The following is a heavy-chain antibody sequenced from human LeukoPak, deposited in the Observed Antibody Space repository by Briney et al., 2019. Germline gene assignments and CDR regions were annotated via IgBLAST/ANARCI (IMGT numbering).Heavy chain of an antibody. V-gene: IGHV1-3*01. J-gene: IGHJ4*02. D-gene: IGHD6-13*01. CDR3: ASGAAGMRTFDY. Sequence: GASVKVSCKASGYTFTSYAMHWVRQAPGQRLERMGWINAGNGNTKYSQKFQGRVTITRDTSASTAYMELSSLRSEDTAVYYCASGAAGMRTFDYWGQGTLVTVSS. CDR2: INAGNGNT. CDR1: GYTFTSYA.